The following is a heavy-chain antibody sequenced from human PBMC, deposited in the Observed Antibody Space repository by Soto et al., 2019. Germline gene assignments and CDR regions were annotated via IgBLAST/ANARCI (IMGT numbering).Heavy chain of an antibody. CDR1: GGTFSSYF. D-gene: IGHD6-13*01. CDR3: ARETPSAAAAYYYYGLDV. V-gene: IGHV1-69*13. J-gene: IGHJ6*04. CDR2: IIPVFGTA. Sequence: SVKVSCKVSGGTFSSYFINWVRQAPGQGLEWVGGIIPVFGTASYAEKFQGRVTITADESTSTAYMELSRLRSDDTAVYYCARETPSAAAAYYYYGLDVRRKGTTVTVSS.